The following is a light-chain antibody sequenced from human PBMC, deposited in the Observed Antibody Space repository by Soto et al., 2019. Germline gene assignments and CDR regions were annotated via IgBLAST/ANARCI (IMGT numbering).Light chain of an antibody. V-gene: IGKV1-39*01. CDR1: QSIDNF. CDR3: QHSYRLPST. CDR2: AAS. J-gene: IGKJ1*01. Sequence: TQLSQSTSSPSASVGDSVTITCRPSQSIDNFVNWYQQKPGKAPNLLIDAASSLHSGVSSRFSGRGAGTDFTLTSSRQHPDFAATYCWQHSYRLPSTFGQGTKVDIK.